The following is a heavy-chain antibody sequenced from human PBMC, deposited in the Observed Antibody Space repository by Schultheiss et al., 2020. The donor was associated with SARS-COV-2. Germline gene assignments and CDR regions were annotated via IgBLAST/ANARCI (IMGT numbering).Heavy chain of an antibody. D-gene: IGHD4-17*01. V-gene: IGHV4-4*02. J-gene: IGHJ6*02. CDR3: ARHGKYGDFDGHYYYGFDV. Sequence: SETLSLTCAVSGGSISSSNWWSWVRQPPGKGLEWIGEMIHSGSTNYNPSLKSRVTISVDTSKNQFSLKLSSVIAADTAVYYCARHGKYGDFDGHYYYGFDVWGQGTTVTVSS. CDR1: GGSISSSNW. CDR2: MIHSGST.